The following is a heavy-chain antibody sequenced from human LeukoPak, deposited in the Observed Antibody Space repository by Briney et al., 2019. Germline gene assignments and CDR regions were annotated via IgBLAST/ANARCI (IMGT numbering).Heavy chain of an antibody. J-gene: IGHJ3*02. V-gene: IGHV3-72*01. D-gene: IGHD1-26*01. CDR2: TRNEANIYTT. CDR1: GFIFSDHY. CDR3: ASPVGATTVRAFDI. Sequence: GGSLRLSCAASGFIFSDHYMDWVRQAPGKGLEWVGRTRNEANIYTTKYAASVKGRFTISRDDSKNSLYLQMNSLKTEDTAVYYCASPVGATTVRAFDIWGQGTWSPSLQ.